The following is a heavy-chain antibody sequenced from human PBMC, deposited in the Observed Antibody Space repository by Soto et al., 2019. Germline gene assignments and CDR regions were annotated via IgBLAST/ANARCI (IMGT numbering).Heavy chain of an antibody. V-gene: IGHV3-11*01. Sequence: GGSLKLSCAASGFTFSDYYMSWIRQAPGKGLEWVSYISSSGSTIYYADSVKGRFTISRDNAKNSPYLQMNSLRAEDTAVYYCARLGSSSSYYYSYFYMDVWGKGTTVT. CDR1: GFTFSDYY. CDR3: ARLGSSSSYYYSYFYMDV. CDR2: ISSSGSTI. D-gene: IGHD6-6*01. J-gene: IGHJ6*03.